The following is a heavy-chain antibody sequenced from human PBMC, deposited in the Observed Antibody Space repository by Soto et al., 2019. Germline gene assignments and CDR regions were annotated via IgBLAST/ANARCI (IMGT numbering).Heavy chain of an antibody. J-gene: IGHJ6*02. D-gene: IGHD3-9*01. CDR1: GVSFRDNY. CDR3: ARHKYYDILTGFSYYYGMDV. V-gene: IGHV4-34*01. Sequence: PSETLSLTSAFYGVSFRDNYWSWIRQPLGTGLEWIGEINHSGSTNYNPSLKSRVTVSVDTSKNQFSLKLSSVTAADTAVYYCARHKYYDILTGFSYYYGMDVWGQGTTVTVS. CDR2: INHSGST.